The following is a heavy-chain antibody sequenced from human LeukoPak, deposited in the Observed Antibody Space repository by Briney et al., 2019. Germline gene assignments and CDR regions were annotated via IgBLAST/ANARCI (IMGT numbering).Heavy chain of an antibody. CDR1: GGSISSDHW. CDR3: ARGGRSAFDV. CDR2: IFHIGVT. Sequence: SETLSLTCAVSGGSISSDHWWSWVRQPPGKSLEWIGEIFHIGVTNYKPSLKSRVSMSVDKSRHQFSLNLRSMTAADTAVYFCARGGRSAFDVWGPGTKVIVSS. J-gene: IGHJ3*01. V-gene: IGHV4-4*02.